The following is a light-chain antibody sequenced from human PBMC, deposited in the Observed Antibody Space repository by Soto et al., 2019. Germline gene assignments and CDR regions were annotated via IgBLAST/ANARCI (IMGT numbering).Light chain of an antibody. CDR1: SSDVGGYKY. CDR2: GVS. CDR3: CSYAGGPEV. V-gene: IGLV2-11*01. Sequence: QPVLAQPRSVSGSPGQSVTISCTGTSSDVGGYKYVSWYQQKPGKAPKLIIYGVSRWPSGVPNRFSGSKSGNRASLTISGLQAEDEGDYYCCSYAGGPEVFGTGLKVTVL. J-gene: IGLJ1*01.